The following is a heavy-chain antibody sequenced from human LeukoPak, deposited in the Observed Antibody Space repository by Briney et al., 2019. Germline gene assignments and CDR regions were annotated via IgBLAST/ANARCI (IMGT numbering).Heavy chain of an antibody. Sequence: PGGSLRLSCAASGFTVSSNYMSWVRQAPGKGLEWVSVIYSGGSTYYADSVKGRFTISRDNSKNTLYLQMNSLRAEGTAVYYCARAYYDFWSGYYRYYFDYWGQGTLVTVSS. CDR3: ARAYYDFWSGYYRYYFDY. J-gene: IGHJ4*02. D-gene: IGHD3-3*01. CDR1: GFTVSSNY. V-gene: IGHV3-53*01. CDR2: IYSGGST.